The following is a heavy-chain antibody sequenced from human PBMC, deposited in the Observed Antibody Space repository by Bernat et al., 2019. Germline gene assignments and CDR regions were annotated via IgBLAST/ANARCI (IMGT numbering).Heavy chain of an antibody. J-gene: IGHJ5*02. D-gene: IGHD5-18*01. Sequence: QVQLVESGGGVVQPGRSLRLSCAASGFTFSSYGMHWVRQAPGKGLEWVAVIWYDGSNKYYADSVKGRFTISSDNSKNTLYLQMNSLRAEDTAVYYCARESSDVDTAMAPLLDSMWFDPWGQGTLVTVSS. V-gene: IGHV3-33*01. CDR2: IWYDGSNK. CDR1: GFTFSSYG. CDR3: ARESSDVDTAMAPLLDSMWFDP.